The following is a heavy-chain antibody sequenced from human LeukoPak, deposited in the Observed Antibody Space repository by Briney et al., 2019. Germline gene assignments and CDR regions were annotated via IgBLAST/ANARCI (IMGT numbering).Heavy chain of an antibody. V-gene: IGHV3-48*03. Sequence: PGGSLRLSCAASGFTFSSYEMNWVRQAPGKGLEWVSYISSSGSTIYYADSVKGRFTISRDNAKNSLYLQMNSLRDEDTAVYYCARQLGEIEYYYYYMVVWGEATTVTVSS. CDR2: ISSSGSTI. J-gene: IGHJ6*03. CDR1: GFTFSSYE. CDR3: ARQLGEIEYYYYYMVV. D-gene: IGHD1-1*01.